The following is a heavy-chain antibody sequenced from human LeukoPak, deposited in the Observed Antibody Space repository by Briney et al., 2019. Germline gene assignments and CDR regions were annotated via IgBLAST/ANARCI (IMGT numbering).Heavy chain of an antibody. CDR2: INCGNGKT. Sequence: ASVKVSCKASGYTFNNYAMQWVRQAPGQRLEWMGWINCGNGKTKYSEKFQGRVTITRDTSATTAYVDLSSLRSEDTAVYYCARSIWYNRQYHFDYWGQGTLVTVYS. CDR1: GYTFNNYA. J-gene: IGHJ4*02. D-gene: IGHD6-13*01. V-gene: IGHV1-3*01. CDR3: ARSIWYNRQYHFDY.